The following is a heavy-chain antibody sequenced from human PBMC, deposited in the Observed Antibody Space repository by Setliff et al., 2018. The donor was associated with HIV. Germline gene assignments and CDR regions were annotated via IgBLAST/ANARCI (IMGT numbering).Heavy chain of an antibody. V-gene: IGHV4-61*09. CDR3: ARGHDNRYYYFYYMDV. CDR1: GDSISGGSYF. J-gene: IGHJ6*03. Sequence: LSETLSLTCTVSGDSISGGSYFWIWIRQPAGKGLEWIGHISTTGSTNYNPSLKSRVIMSVDTSRNQFSLKLSSVTAADTAVYYCARGHDNRYYYFYYMDVWGKGTTVTVSS. D-gene: IGHD3-9*01. CDR2: ISTTGST.